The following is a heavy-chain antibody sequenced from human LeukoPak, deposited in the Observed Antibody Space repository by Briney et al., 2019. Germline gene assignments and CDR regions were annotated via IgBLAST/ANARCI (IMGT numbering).Heavy chain of an antibody. CDR3: VKSGYNRFDY. CDR2: ISYDGSNK. D-gene: IGHD5-24*01. CDR1: GFTFSSYG. V-gene: IGHV3-30*18. J-gene: IGHJ4*02. Sequence: PGGSLRLSCAASGFTFSSYGMHWVRQAPGKGLEWVAVISYDGSNKYYADSVKGRFTISRDNSKNTLYLQMNSLRAADTAVYYCVKSGYNRFDYWGQGALVTVSS.